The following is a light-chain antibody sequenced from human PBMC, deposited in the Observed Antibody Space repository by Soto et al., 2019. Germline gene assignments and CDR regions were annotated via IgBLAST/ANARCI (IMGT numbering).Light chain of an antibody. CDR2: DVT. CDR3: SSYAGSSTPAA. V-gene: IGLV2-8*01. CDR1: SSDVGGYNF. Sequence: QSALTQPPSASGSPGQSVTISCTGASSDVGGYNFVSWYQHHPGKAPRLMIYDVTQRPSGVPDRFSGSKSGNTASLTVSGLQVEDEAYYYCSSYAGSSTPAAFGGGTKLTVL. J-gene: IGLJ2*01.